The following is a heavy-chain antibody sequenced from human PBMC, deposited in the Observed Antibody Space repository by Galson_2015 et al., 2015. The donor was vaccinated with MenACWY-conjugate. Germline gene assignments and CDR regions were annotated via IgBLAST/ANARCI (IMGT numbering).Heavy chain of an antibody. CDR1: GFIFSSYA. V-gene: IGHV3-23*01. CDR2: ISGSGGRT. D-gene: IGHD6-13*01. CDR3: AKTVGSSCCYVHTDY. J-gene: IGHJ4*02. Sequence: SLRLSCAASGFIFSSYAMSWVRQAPGRGLEWVSAISGSGGRTYYADSVKGRFTISRDSSKNTLYLQMNSLRAEDTAVYYCAKTVGSSCCYVHTDYWGQGTLVTVSS.